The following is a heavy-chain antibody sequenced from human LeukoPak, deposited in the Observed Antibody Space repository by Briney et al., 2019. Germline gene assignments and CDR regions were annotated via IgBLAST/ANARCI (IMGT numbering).Heavy chain of an antibody. CDR3: ARVPPYDILTGYYKTNWVDP. Sequence: SETLSLTCAVYGGSFSGYYWSWIRQPPGRGLEWIGEINHSGSTNYNPSLKSRVTISLDTSKNQFPLKLSSVTAADTAVYYCARVPPYDILTGYYKTNWVDPWGQGTQVTVSS. CDR1: GGSFSGYY. D-gene: IGHD3-9*01. V-gene: IGHV4-34*01. J-gene: IGHJ5*02. CDR2: INHSGST.